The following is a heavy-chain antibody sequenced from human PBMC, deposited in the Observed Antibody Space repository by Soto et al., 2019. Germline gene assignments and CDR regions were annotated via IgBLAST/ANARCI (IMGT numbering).Heavy chain of an antibody. Sequence: PGGSLRLSCVASGFTFISSFMGWVRQAPGKGLEWVANINQDGGGTYYVDSVEGRFTISRDNAKDSLYLQMNSLRGEATAVYYCARYFRGSGRYFFDYWGQGTLVTVSS. D-gene: IGHD6-19*01. CDR1: GFTFISSF. CDR2: INQDGGGT. CDR3: ARYFRGSGRYFFDY. J-gene: IGHJ4*02. V-gene: IGHV3-7*03.